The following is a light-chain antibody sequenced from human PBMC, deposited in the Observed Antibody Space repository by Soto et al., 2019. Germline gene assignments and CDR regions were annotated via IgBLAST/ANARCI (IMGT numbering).Light chain of an antibody. J-gene: IGLJ7*01. CDR2: LNSDGSH. Sequence: QLVLTQSPSASASLGASVKLTCTLSSGHSSYAIAWHQQQPEKGPRYLMKLNSDGSHSKGDGIPDRFSGSSSGAERYLTISSLQSEDEADYYCQTWGTGSWVFGGGTQLTVL. V-gene: IGLV4-69*01. CDR3: QTWGTGSWV. CDR1: SGHSSYA.